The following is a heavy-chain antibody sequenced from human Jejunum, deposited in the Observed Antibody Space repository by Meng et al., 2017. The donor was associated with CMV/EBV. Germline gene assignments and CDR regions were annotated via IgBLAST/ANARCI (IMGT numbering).Heavy chain of an antibody. CDR1: FNIRNYA. D-gene: IGHD1/OR15-1a*01. CDR3: ARDGTVVTSLLYAMDV. V-gene: IGHV3-30-3*01. CDR2: ISFDGSKK. Sequence: FNIRNYARDWGRQAPGMGLEWVAVISFDGSKKYYADSVKGRFTISRDNSKNTLHLQMDSLRAEDTAVYYCARDGTVVTSLLYAMDVWGQGTTVTVSS. J-gene: IGHJ6*02.